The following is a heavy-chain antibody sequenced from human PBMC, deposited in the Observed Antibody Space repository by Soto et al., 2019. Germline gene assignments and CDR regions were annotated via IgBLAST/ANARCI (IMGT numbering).Heavy chain of an antibody. V-gene: IGHV5-10-1*01. CDR1: GYSFTSHW. CDR3: ARRLSGPKEEYNAYYFYGLDV. J-gene: IGHJ6*02. CDR2: IDPSDSYT. D-gene: IGHD1-1*01. Sequence: LKISCQGSGYSFTSHWITWVRQTPGKGLEWMGRIDPSDSYTNYSPSSQGRVTISADRSISTAFLQWSSLEASDTAIYYCARRLSGPKEEYNAYYFYGLDVWGQGTTVTVSS.